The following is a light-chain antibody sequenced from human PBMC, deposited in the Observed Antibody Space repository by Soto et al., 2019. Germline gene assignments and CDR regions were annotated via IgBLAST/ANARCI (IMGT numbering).Light chain of an antibody. CDR3: QQRSNWPIT. V-gene: IGKV3-11*01. CDR1: QSVSSY. Sequence: EIVLTQSPATLSSCPGQRSALYXMASQSVSSYLAWYQQKPGQAPRLLIYDASNRATGIPARFSGSGSGTDFTLTISSLEPEDFAVYYCQQRSNWPITFGQGTRLEI. CDR2: DAS. J-gene: IGKJ5*01.